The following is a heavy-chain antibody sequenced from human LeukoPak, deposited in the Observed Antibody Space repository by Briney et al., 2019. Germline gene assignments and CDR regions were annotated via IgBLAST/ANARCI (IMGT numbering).Heavy chain of an antibody. CDR1: GGTASSSSYS. Sequence: SETLSLTCTVSGGTASSSSYSWGWIRQPPRKWLEWIGSIYYSGSTYYNPSLKSRVTISVDTSNNQFSLNLNSVTAADTAVYYCTRRVRASGKDYWGQGTLVTVSS. CDR3: TRRVRASGKDY. J-gene: IGHJ4*02. CDR2: IYYSGST. D-gene: IGHD3-10*01. V-gene: IGHV4-39*01.